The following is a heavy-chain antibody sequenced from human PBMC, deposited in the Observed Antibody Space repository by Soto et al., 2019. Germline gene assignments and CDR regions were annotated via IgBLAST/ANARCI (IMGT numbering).Heavy chain of an antibody. D-gene: IGHD3-3*01. J-gene: IGHJ4*02. V-gene: IGHV3-23*01. Sequence: EVQLLESGGGLVQPGGSLRLSCAASGFTFSGYAMSWVRQAPGKGLEWVSVISGSGGSTYYADSVKGRVTISRDNSTLYLQMDSLRAEDTAVYYCARDTPSVTLFGAEYDYWGQGAPVIVSS. CDR1: GFTFSGYA. CDR3: ARDTPSVTLFGAEYDY. CDR2: ISGSGGST.